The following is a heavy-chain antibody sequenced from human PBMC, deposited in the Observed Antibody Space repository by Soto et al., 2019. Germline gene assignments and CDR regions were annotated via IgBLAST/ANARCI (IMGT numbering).Heavy chain of an antibody. CDR1: GGSVSGYY. V-gene: IGHV4-34*01. Sequence: HPETLSLTCAVYGGSVSGYYWSWIRQPPGKGLEWIGEINHSGSTNYNPSLKSRVTISVDTSKNQFSLKLSSVTAADTAVYYCAGGYDSTFDYWGQGTLVTVS. J-gene: IGHJ4*02. D-gene: IGHD5-12*01. CDR2: INHSGST. CDR3: AGGYDSTFDY.